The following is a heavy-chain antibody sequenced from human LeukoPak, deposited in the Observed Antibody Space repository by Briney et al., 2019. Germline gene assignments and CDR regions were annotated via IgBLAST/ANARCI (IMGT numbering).Heavy chain of an antibody. CDR2: INPSGGST. CDR3: AREDVVLVDAVRYYYYGMDV. V-gene: IGHV1-46*01. Sequence: ASVKVSCKASGYNFISYYMHWVRQAPGQGLEWMCIINPSGGSTSYAQKLQDRVTMTRDTSTSTVYMELSSLKSEDTAVYYCAREDVVLVDAVRYYYYGMDVWGQGTTVTVSS. CDR1: GYNFISYY. J-gene: IGHJ6*02. D-gene: IGHD2-8*01.